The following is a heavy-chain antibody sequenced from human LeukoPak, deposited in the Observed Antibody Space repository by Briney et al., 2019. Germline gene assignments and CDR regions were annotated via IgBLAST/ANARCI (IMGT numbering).Heavy chain of an antibody. CDR3: ARGPRQYCSSTSCYLDY. CDR1: GFTFSSYS. D-gene: IGHD2-2*01. CDR2: ISSSSSYI. Sequence: PGGSLRLSCAASGFTFSSYSMNWVRQAPGKGLEWGSSISSSSSYIYYADSVKGRFTISRDNAKNSLYLQMNSLRAEDTAVYYCARGPRQYCSSTSCYLDYWGQGTLVTVSS. V-gene: IGHV3-21*01. J-gene: IGHJ4*02.